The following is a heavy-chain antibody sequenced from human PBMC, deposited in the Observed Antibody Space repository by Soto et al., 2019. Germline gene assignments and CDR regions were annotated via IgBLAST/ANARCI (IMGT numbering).Heavy chain of an antibody. V-gene: IGHV3-21*01. J-gene: IGHJ6*02. D-gene: IGHD5-12*01. CDR2: ISSSSSYI. CDR1: GFTFSSYS. CDR3: ARVGMATIRALDYYYGMDV. Sequence: EVQLVESGGGLVKPGGSLRLSCAASGFTFSSYSMNWVRQAPGKGLEWVSSISSSSSYIYYADSVKGRFTISRDNAKNSLYLQMNSLRAEDTAVYYCARVGMATIRALDYYYGMDVWGQGTTVTVSS.